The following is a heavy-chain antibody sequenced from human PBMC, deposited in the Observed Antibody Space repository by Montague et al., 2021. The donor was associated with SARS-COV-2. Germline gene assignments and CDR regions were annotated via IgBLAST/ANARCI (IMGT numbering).Heavy chain of an antibody. CDR2: TYYRSKWYN. D-gene: IGHD6-6*01. Sequence: CAISGDSVSGNTVAWNWFRQSPSRGLEWLGRTYYRSKWYNDYAVSMQSRVTINPDTSKNQFSLHVNSVTPEDTAVYYCARDSEYSFDYWGQGLLVTVSS. J-gene: IGHJ4*02. V-gene: IGHV6-1*01. CDR1: GDSVSGNTVA. CDR3: ARDSEYSFDY.